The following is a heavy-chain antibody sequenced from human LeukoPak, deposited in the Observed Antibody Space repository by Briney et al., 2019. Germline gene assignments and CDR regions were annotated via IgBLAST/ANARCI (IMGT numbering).Heavy chain of an antibody. Sequence: ASVKVSCKASGYTLTELSMHWVRQAPGKGLEWMGGFDPEDGETIYAQKFQGRVTMTADTSTDTVYMELSSLRSEDTAVYYCATEGKMVRGVYTDYWGQGTLVTVSS. J-gene: IGHJ4*02. CDR2: FDPEDGET. CDR1: GYTLTELS. V-gene: IGHV1-24*01. D-gene: IGHD3-10*01. CDR3: ATEGKMVRGVYTDY.